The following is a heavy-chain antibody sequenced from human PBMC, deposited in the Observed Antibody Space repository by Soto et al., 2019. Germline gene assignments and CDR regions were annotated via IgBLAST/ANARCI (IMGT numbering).Heavy chain of an antibody. CDR3: ARVPWDFWSGLTYYYHGIDV. J-gene: IGHJ6*02. Sequence: GVSLRLSCGSAVGPCSNYERNSVRPAPGKGLERVSYISSSGSTIYYADSVKGRFTISRDNAKNSLYLQMNSLRAEDTAVYYCARVPWDFWSGLTYYYHGIDVCGQALTVTGS. CDR1: VGPCSNYE. V-gene: IGHV3-48*03. D-gene: IGHD3-3*01. CDR2: ISSSGSTI.